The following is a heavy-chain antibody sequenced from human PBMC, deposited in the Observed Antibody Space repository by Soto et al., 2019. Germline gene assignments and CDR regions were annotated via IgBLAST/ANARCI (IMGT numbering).Heavy chain of an antibody. V-gene: IGHV3-23*01. CDR3: VKHAEYQLVSWFDP. Sequence: EVQLLESGGGLVQPGGSLRLSCAASGYSFSTYAMSWVRQAPGKGLEWVSGISAGGGSPFIADSVKGRFIISRDNAKYTLYLQMNSLTGEATAIYYCVKHAEYQLVSWFDPWGQGTLVTVSS. CDR1: GYSFSTYA. J-gene: IGHJ5*02. D-gene: IGHD6-6*01. CDR2: ISAGGGSP.